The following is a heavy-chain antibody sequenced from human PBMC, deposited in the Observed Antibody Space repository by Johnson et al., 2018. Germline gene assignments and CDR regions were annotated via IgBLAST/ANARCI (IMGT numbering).Heavy chain of an antibody. CDR3: ARGGYGDYYFDY. V-gene: IGHV3-30*03. J-gene: IGHJ4*02. Sequence: QVQLVQSGGGVVQPGRSLRLSCAASGFTFSSYGMHWVRPAPGKGLEWVALISYDGSNEYYADSVKGRFTISRDNSKNTLYLQMNSLRAEETAVYYCARGGYGDYYFDYWGQGTLVTVSS. CDR2: ISYDGSNE. CDR1: GFTFSSYG. D-gene: IGHD4-17*01.